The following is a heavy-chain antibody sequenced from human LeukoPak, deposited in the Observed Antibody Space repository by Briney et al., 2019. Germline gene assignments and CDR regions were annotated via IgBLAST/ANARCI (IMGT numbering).Heavy chain of an antibody. D-gene: IGHD3-10*01. Sequence: ASVKVSCKASGYTFSSDDINWVRQAPGQGLEWVGWMNPKSGNTGYAQKFLGRVTMTRNTSISTAYMELSRLRSEDTAVYYCARGRVFPGVAPRQVWFDPWGQGTPVTVSS. CDR1: GYTFSSDD. CDR2: MNPKSGNT. CDR3: ARGRVFPGVAPRQVWFDP. V-gene: IGHV1-8*02. J-gene: IGHJ5*02.